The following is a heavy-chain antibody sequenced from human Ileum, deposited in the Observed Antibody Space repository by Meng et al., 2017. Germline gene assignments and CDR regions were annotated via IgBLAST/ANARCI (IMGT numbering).Heavy chain of an antibody. D-gene: IGHD3-22*01. Sequence: QLQLQESGPGLVKPSETLSLTCTVSGGSMIIDSYYWGWIRQPPGKGMEWIAIIYYSGTTYHNPSFKSRATLSVDTSKKQFSLKLTSVTAADTAVYYCASARYDNWGQGTLVTVSS. CDR3: ASARYDN. CDR2: IYYSGTT. V-gene: IGHV4-39*01. J-gene: IGHJ4*02. CDR1: GGSMIIDSYY.